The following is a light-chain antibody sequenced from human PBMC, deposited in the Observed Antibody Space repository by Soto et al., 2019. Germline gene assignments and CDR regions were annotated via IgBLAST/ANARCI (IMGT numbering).Light chain of an antibody. J-gene: IGKJ4*01. CDR2: GAS. Sequence: DIQLTQSPSFLSASVGDRVTITCRASQGLSNNLAWYQHNPGKPPKLLIYGASTLQSGVPSRFSGSGYGTEFTLTISSLQPEDFATYYCQQLNNYPRALTFGGGTKVEIK. CDR1: QGLSNN. V-gene: IGKV1-9*01. CDR3: QQLNNYPRALT.